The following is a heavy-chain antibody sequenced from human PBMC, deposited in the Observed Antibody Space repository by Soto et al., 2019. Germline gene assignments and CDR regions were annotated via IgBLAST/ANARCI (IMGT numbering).Heavy chain of an antibody. V-gene: IGHV4-4*02. CDR2: IYHSGST. D-gene: IGHD5-12*01. CDR3: ARAGVATIYPGNNWFDP. Sequence: SETLSLTCAVSGGSISSSYWWSWVRQPPGKGLEWIGEIYHSGSTNYNPSLKSRVTISVDKSKNQFSLKLSSVTAADTAMYYCARAGVATIYPGNNWFDPWGQGTLVT. J-gene: IGHJ5*02. CDR1: GGSISSSYW.